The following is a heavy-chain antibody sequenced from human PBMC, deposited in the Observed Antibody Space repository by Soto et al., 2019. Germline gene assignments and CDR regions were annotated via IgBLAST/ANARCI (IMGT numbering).Heavy chain of an antibody. CDR1: GGNLSGYY. J-gene: IGHJ4*02. V-gene: IGHV4-59*01. Sequence: SETLSLTSTVSGGNLSGYYWSWIRQPPGKGLEWIGDFYSSGSPHHNPSLKNRVSISEDRSKNEFSLKLSSVTAADTAIYYCAREFYYDSSGIGFDSWGQGTLVTVSS. CDR2: FYSSGSP. CDR3: AREFYYDSSGIGFDS. D-gene: IGHD3-22*01.